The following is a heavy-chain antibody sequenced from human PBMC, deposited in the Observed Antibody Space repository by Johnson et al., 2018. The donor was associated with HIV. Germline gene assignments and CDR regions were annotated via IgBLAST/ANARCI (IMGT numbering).Heavy chain of an antibody. V-gene: IGHV3-30-3*01. Sequence: QVQLVESGGGVVQPGRSLRLSCAASGFTFSSYSMHWVRQAPGKGLEWVAVISYDGSNKYYADSVKGRFTISRDNSKNTLYLQMNSPRAEDTAVYYCARDGTTTYAFDIWGQGTMVTVSS. CDR2: ISYDGSNK. CDR3: ARDGTTTYAFDI. CDR1: GFTFSSYS. J-gene: IGHJ3*02. D-gene: IGHD1-7*01.